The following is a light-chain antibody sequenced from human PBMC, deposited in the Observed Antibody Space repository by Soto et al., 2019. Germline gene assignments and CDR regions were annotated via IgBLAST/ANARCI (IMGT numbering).Light chain of an antibody. CDR1: QSINNW. J-gene: IGKJ2*01. CDR2: DAS. Sequence: DIQMTQSPSTLSASVGDRVTITCRASQSINNWLAWYQQKPGKAPNLLIYDASNLESGVPSRFSGSGSGTEFTLTISSLQPDDFATYYCQQCNLYYTFGQGTKLEIK. CDR3: QQCNLYYT. V-gene: IGKV1-5*01.